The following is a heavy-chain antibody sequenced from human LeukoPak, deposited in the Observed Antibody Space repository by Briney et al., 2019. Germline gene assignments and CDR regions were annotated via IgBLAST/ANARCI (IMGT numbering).Heavy chain of an antibody. CDR1: GGSISSYY. D-gene: IGHD3-22*01. CDR3: ARGGIEDYDSSPEGY. V-gene: IGHV4-59*08. Sequence: SEALSLTCTVPGGSISSYYWSWIRQPPGKGLEWIGYIYYSGSTNYNPSLKSRVTISVDTSKNQFSLRLSPVAAADTAVYYCARGGIEDYDSSPEGYWGQGTLVTVSS. J-gene: IGHJ4*02. CDR2: IYYSGST.